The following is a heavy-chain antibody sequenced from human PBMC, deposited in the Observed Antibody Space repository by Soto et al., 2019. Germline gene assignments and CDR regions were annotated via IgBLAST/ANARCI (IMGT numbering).Heavy chain of an antibody. Sequence: LRLSCAASGFTFSSYSMNWVRQAPGKGLEWVSSISSSSSYIYYADSVKGRFTISRDNAKNSLYLQMNSLRAEDTAVYYCARDLRIAGRYYYGMDVWGQGTTVTVSS. CDR1: GFTFSSYS. CDR3: ARDLRIAGRYYYGMDV. J-gene: IGHJ6*02. V-gene: IGHV3-21*01. CDR2: ISSSSSYI.